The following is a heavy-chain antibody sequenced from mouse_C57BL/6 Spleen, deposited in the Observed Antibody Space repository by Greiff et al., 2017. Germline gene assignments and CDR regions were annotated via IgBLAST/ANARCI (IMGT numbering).Heavy chain of an antibody. J-gene: IGHJ1*03. D-gene: IGHD2-3*01. CDR3: ARWLLRHWYFDV. CDR1: GYTFTSYW. CDR2: IDPSDSYT. Sequence: QVQLKQPGAELVMPGASVKLSCKASGYTFTSYWMHWVKQRPGQGLEWIGEIDPSDSYTNYNQKFKGKSTLTVDKSSSTAYMQLSSLTSEDSAVYYCARWLLRHWYFDVWGTGTTVTVSS. V-gene: IGHV1-69*01.